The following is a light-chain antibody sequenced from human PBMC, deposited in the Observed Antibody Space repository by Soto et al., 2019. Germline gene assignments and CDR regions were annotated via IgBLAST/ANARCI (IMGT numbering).Light chain of an antibody. CDR1: QSVTRSY. Sequence: EIVLTQSPGTLSLSPGERATLSCRASQSVTRSYLAWYQQKPGQAARLLINGTTSRATGTPDRFSGSGSGTDFTLTINRLEPEDFAVYYCQQYNNWLPITFGQGTRLEIK. J-gene: IGKJ5*01. CDR2: GTT. V-gene: IGKV3-20*01. CDR3: QQYNNWLPIT.